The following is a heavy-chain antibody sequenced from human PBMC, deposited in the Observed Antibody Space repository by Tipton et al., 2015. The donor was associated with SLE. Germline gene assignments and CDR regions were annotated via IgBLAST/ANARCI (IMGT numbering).Heavy chain of an antibody. J-gene: IGHJ3*02. CDR3: VRQVGNAFDM. Sequence: SLRLSCAASGFPFRNYWMHWVRQTPGKGLVWVSRINSDGTTTYYADSVKGRFTISRDNAKNTVYLQMNSLRAEDTAVYFCVRQVGNAFDMWGQGTMVTVSS. CDR1: GFPFRNYW. V-gene: IGHV3-74*01. D-gene: IGHD1-26*01. CDR2: INSDGTTT.